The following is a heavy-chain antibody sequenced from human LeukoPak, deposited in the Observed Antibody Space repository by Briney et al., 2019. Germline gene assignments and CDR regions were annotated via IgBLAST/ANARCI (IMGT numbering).Heavy chain of an antibody. J-gene: IGHJ4*02. CDR2: ILYDGSNK. CDR1: GFTFSSYG. CDR3: AKVVLGGYYDSSGYYEDY. Sequence: GGSLRLSRAASGFTFSSYGMHWVRQAPGKGLEWVAVILYDGSNKYYADSVKGRFTISRDNSKNTLYLQMNSLRAEDTAVYYCAKVVLGGYYDSSGYYEDYWGQGTLVTVSS. V-gene: IGHV3-30*18. D-gene: IGHD3-22*01.